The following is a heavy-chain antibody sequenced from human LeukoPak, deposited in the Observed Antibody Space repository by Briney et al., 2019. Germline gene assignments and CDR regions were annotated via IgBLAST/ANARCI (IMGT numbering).Heavy chain of an antibody. CDR3: ARYSGYDEPFEY. Sequence: ASVKVSCKASGYIFTGYYMLWVRQAPGQGLEWMGWINPNSGGTSYAQKFQGRVTMTRDTSVTTAYMELSRLRSDDTAVYYCARYSGYDEPFEYWGQGTLVTVSS. CDR1: GYIFTGYY. J-gene: IGHJ4*02. D-gene: IGHD5-12*01. V-gene: IGHV1-2*02. CDR2: INPNSGGT.